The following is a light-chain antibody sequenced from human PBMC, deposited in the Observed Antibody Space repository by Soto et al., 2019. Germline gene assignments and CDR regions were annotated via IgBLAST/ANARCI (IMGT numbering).Light chain of an antibody. CDR2: WAS. J-gene: IGKJ1*01. CDR1: QSILYSSNNKNY. Sequence: VMTQSPDSLAVSLGERATINCKSSQSILYSSNNKNYLAWYQQKPGQPPKLLIYWASTRASGVPDRFSGSRSWKDFPLNLSRLEAEDLALYFCHQYHSSPWTFGQGTKVEIK. V-gene: IGKV4-1*01. CDR3: HQYHSSPWT.